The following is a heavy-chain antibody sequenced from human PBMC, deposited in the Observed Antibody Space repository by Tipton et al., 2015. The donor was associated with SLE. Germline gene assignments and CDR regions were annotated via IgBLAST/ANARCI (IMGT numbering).Heavy chain of an antibody. CDR1: GGSISSYY. CDR3: ARVRGRGYFQH. D-gene: IGHD3-10*01. V-gene: IGHV4-59*01. CDR2: IYYSGST. J-gene: IGHJ1*01. Sequence: TLSLTCTVSGGSISSYYWSWIRQPPGKGPEWIGYIYYSGSTNYNPSLKSRVTISVDTSKDPFSLKLSSVTAADTAVYYCARVRGRGYFQHWGQGTLVTVSS.